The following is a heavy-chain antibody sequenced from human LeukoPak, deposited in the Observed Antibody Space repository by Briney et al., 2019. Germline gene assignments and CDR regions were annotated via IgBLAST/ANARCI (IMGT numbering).Heavy chain of an antibody. CDR2: ISYSGYT. J-gene: IGHJ4*02. CDR1: GVSFSGYY. V-gene: IGHV4-31*11. Sequence: PSETLSLTCAVHGVSFSGYYWSWIRQHPGKGLEWIEYISYSGYTYYNPSLKSRLTISVDTSKNQFSLKVTSVTAADTAVYYCGRSFGESYFDYWGQGILVTVSS. D-gene: IGHD3-10*01. CDR3: GRSFGESYFDY.